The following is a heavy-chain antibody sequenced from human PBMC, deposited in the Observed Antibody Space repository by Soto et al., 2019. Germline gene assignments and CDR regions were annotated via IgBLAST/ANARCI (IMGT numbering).Heavy chain of an antibody. CDR2: IYYSGST. D-gene: IGHD2-21*02. CDR1: GGSISSGDYY. J-gene: IGHJ4*02. V-gene: IGHV4-30-4*01. CDR3: ASSRERTQDGQYHDCGGDCDPHKIDY. Sequence: QVQLQESGPGLVKPSQTLSLTCTVSGGSISSGDYYWSWIRKPPGKGLEWIGYIYYSGSTYYNPSPKRRVTLPVATSKPRFPLNPISVTASDTAVYYCASSRERTQDGQYHDCGGDCDPHKIDYWGQGTLVTVSS.